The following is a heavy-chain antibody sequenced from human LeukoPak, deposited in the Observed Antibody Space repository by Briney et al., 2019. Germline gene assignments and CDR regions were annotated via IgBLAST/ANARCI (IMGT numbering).Heavy chain of an antibody. Sequence: SKTLSLTCTVSGGSISSGGYYWSWIRQPPGKGLEWIGYIYHSGSTYYNPSLKSRVTISVDRSKNQFSLKLSSVTAADTAVYYCARLGSGYDLPYYFDYWGQGTLVTVSS. CDR1: GGSISSGGYY. V-gene: IGHV4-30-2*01. D-gene: IGHD5-12*01. J-gene: IGHJ4*02. CDR2: IYHSGST. CDR3: ARLGSGYDLPYYFDY.